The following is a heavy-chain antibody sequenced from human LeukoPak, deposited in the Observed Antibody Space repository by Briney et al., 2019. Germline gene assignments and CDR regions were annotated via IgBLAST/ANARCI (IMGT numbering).Heavy chain of an antibody. Sequence: NPGGSLRLSCAASGFIFSSCSMNWVRQAPGKGLEWVSSISGSSFYISYADSVRGRFTISRDNAENSVYLQMSSLRDEDTAVYYCARIRDPYGYAHLDLWGQGTLVTVST. CDR1: GFIFSSCS. CDR2: ISGSSFYI. D-gene: IGHD5-18*01. CDR3: ARIRDPYGYAHLDL. J-gene: IGHJ4*02. V-gene: IGHV3-21*01.